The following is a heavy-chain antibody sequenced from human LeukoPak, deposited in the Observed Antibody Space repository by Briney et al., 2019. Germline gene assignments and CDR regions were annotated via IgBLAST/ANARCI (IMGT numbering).Heavy chain of an antibody. D-gene: IGHD3-10*01. Sequence: PSETLSLTCAVYGGSFSGYYWSWIRQPPGKGLEWSGEINHSGSTNYNPSLKSRVTISVDTSKNQFSLKLSSVTAADTAVYYCARGSSGSGSYYRHPQTPYFDYWGQGTLVTVSS. V-gene: IGHV4-34*01. J-gene: IGHJ4*02. CDR3: ARGSSGSGSYYRHPQTPYFDY. CDR2: INHSGST. CDR1: GGSFSGYY.